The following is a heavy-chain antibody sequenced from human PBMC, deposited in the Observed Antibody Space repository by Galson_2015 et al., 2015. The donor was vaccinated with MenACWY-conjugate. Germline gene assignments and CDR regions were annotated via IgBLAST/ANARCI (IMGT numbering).Heavy chain of an antibody. CDR2: INPDSGGT. CDR3: ARDRESDQNSGSGMDV. D-gene: IGHD3-10*01. CDR1: GYTVTGYY. V-gene: IGHV1-2*05. Sequence: SVKVSCKASGYTVTGYYMNWVRQAPGQGLEWMGRINPDSGGTNYAQKFQGRVIMTRDTYISTAYKVLSRLRSDDTVVYYCARDRESDQNSGSGMDVWGQGTTVTVS. J-gene: IGHJ6*02.